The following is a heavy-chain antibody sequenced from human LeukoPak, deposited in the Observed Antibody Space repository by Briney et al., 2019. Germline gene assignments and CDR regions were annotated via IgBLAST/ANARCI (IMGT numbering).Heavy chain of an antibody. D-gene: IGHD4-11*01. CDR3: ARGTTGYYYYYGMDV. CDR2: IYYSGST. V-gene: IGHV4-59*01. J-gene: IGHJ6*02. Sequence: PSETQSLTCTVSGGSISSYYWSWIRQPPGKGLEWIGYIYYSGSTNYNPSLKSRVTISVDTSKNQFSLKLSSVTAADTAVYYCARGTTGYYYYYGMDVWGQGTTVTVSS. CDR1: GGSISSYY.